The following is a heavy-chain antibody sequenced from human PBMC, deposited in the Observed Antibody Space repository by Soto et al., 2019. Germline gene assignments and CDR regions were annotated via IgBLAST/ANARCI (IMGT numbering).Heavy chain of an antibody. CDR1: GYTFTSYE. Sequence: ASVKVCCKASGYTFTSYEKNWVRKPIGQGLGWRGWMNPNSGNTGYAQKFQGRVTMTRNTSISTAYMELSSLRSEDTAVYYCARGPVLLWFGELLPTNYYYYGMDVWGQGTTVTVSS. CDR2: MNPNSGNT. D-gene: IGHD3-10*01. CDR3: ARGPVLLWFGELLPTNYYYYGMDV. J-gene: IGHJ6*02. V-gene: IGHV1-8*01.